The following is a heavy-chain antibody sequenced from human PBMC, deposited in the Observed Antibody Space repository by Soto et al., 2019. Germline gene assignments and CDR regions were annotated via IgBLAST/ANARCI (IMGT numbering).Heavy chain of an antibody. CDR3: ASLVYCSGGSCRNWSDP. V-gene: IGHV1-69*01. J-gene: IGHJ5*02. CDR1: GGTFSSYA. D-gene: IGHD2-15*01. CDR2: IIPIFGTA. Sequence: QVQLVQSGAEVKKPGSSVKVSCKASGGTFSSYAISWVRQAPGQGLEWMGGIIPIFGTANYAQKFQGRVTITADESTSTAYMELSSLRSEDTAVYYCASLVYCSGGSCRNWSDPWGQGTLVTVSS.